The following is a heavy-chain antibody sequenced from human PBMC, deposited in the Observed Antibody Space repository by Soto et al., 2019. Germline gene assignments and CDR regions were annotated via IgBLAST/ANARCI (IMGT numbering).Heavy chain of an antibody. Sequence: QEQLVESGGGVVQPGRSLRLSCAASGFTFSAYGMHWVRQAPGKGLEWVAVVSYDGSNKYYADSVKGRFTISRDNSWNTLYLQMNSLRAEDTAVYYCAKVTLSGVYYYYHGMDVW. J-gene: IGHJ6*01. D-gene: IGHD1-26*01. CDR3: AKVTLSGVYYYYHGMDV. CDR1: GFTFSAYG. CDR2: VSYDGSNK. V-gene: IGHV3-30*18.